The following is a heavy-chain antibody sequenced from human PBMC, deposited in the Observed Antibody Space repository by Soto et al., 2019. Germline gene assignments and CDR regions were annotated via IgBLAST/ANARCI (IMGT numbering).Heavy chain of an antibody. CDR1: GFTFSSYS. J-gene: IGHJ6*02. CDR2: ISSSSSYI. D-gene: IGHD6-13*01. Sequence: GGSLRLSCAASGFTFSSYSMNWVRQAPGKGLEWVSSISSSSSYIYYADSVKGRFTISRDNAKNSLYLQMNSLRAEDTAVYYCAREIAAAPNYYGMDVWGQGTTVTVSS. CDR3: AREIAAAPNYYGMDV. V-gene: IGHV3-21*01.